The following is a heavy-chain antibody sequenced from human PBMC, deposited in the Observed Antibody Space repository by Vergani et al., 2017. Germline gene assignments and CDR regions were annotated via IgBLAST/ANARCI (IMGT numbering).Heavy chain of an antibody. CDR3: AKGQSAYDSSGYYYFDY. D-gene: IGHD3-22*01. CDR2: ISGSGGST. V-gene: IGHV3-23*04. CDR1: GFTFSSYA. Sequence: EVQLVESGGGVVQPGGSLRLSCAASGFTFSSYAMSWVRQAPGKGLEWVSAISGSGGSTYYADSVKGRFTISRDNSKNTLYLQMNSLRAEDTAVYYCAKGQSAYDSSGYYYFDYWGQGTLVTVSS. J-gene: IGHJ4*02.